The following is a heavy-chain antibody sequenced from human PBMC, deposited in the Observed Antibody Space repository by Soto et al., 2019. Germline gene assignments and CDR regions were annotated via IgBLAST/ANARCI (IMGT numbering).Heavy chain of an antibody. CDR2: FDPEDGET. CDR1: RYALAGIS. V-gene: IGHV1-24*01. Sequence: GASVTGSWTGCRYALAGISLRCVRQAPGKRLEWMGGFDPEDGETIYAQKFQGRVTMTEDTSTDTAYMELSSLRSEDTAVYYCATGFVTMVRGVTPRDDYWGQGTLVTVSS. J-gene: IGHJ4*02. D-gene: IGHD3-10*01. CDR3: ATGFVTMVRGVTPRDDY.